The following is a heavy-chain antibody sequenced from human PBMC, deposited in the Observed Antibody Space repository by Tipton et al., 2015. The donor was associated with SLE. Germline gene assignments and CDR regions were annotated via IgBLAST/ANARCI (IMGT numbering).Heavy chain of an antibody. CDR3: ARGSRGFGFDV. CDR1: GGSISSFY. CDR2: IYYSGTT. D-gene: IGHD3-16*01. V-gene: IGHV4-59*01. Sequence: TLSLTCSVSGGSISSFYWSWIRQPPGKGLEWIAYIYYSGTTNYNPYLKSRVSISVDTSKNHFSLNLYSVTAADTAVYYCARGSRGFGFDVWGHGTTVIVSS. J-gene: IGHJ6*02.